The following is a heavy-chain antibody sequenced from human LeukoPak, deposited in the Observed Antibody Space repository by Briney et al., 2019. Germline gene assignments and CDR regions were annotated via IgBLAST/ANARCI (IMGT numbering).Heavy chain of an antibody. J-gene: IGHJ4*02. Sequence: PSEPLSLTCTVSGGSISSYYWSWIRQPPGKGLEWIGYIYYSGSTNYNPSLKSRVTISVDTSKNQFSLKLSSVTAADTAVYYCARDGVIGYFDYWGQGTLVTVSS. D-gene: IGHD3-22*01. V-gene: IGHV4-59*01. CDR3: ARDGVIGYFDY. CDR1: GGSISSYY. CDR2: IYYSGST.